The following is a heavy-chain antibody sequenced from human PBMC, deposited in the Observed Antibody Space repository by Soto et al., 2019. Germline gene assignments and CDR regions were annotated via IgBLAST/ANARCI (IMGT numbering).Heavy chain of an antibody. CDR2: ISNTGGTT. Sequence: GGSLRLSCAASGFTFKTYAMHWVRQATGKGLEWVSGISNTGGTTDNADVVKGRFTISRDNYKNTLSLKMNSLRVEDTAVEEGANSRRGLEVDAWGQGTLVTVAS. D-gene: IGHD1-1*01. CDR1: GFTFKTYA. V-gene: IGHV3-23*01. J-gene: IGHJ5*02. CDR3: ANSRRGLEVDA.